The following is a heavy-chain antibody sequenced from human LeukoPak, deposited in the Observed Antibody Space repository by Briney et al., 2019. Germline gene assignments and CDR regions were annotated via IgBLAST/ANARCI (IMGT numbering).Heavy chain of an antibody. J-gene: IGHJ4*02. CDR3: ATGRSGWYYFDY. Sequence: ASVKASCKVSGYTLTQLSMHWVRQAPGKGLEWMGGFDPEDGETIYAQKFQGRVTMTEDTSTDTAYMELSSLRSEDTAVYYCATGRSGWYYFDYWGQGTLVTVSS. CDR1: GYTLTQLS. D-gene: IGHD6-19*01. V-gene: IGHV1-24*01. CDR2: FDPEDGET.